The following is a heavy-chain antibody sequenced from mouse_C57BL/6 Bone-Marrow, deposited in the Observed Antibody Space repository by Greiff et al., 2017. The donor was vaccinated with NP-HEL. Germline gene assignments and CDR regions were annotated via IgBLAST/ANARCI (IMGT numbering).Heavy chain of an antibody. CDR2: INPYNGGT. Sequence: EVQLQQSGPVLVKPGASVKMSCKASGYTFTDYYMNWVKQSHGKSLEWIGGINPYNGGTSYNQKFKGKATLTVDKSSSTAYMELNSLTSEDSAVYYCARGRPTCDGYFYYWGQGTTLTVSS. V-gene: IGHV1-19*01. J-gene: IGHJ2*01. D-gene: IGHD2-3*01. CDR1: GYTFTDYY. CDR3: ARGRPTCDGYFYY.